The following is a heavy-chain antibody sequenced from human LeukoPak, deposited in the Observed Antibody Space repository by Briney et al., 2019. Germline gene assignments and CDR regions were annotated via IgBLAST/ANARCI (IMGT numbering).Heavy chain of an antibody. CDR3: ARGRYEFSAGMDV. CDR2: IYIGGRT. J-gene: IGHJ6*02. CDR1: GFTVSGNY. Sequence: GGSLRLSCAASGFTVSGNYMSWVRLAPGKGLEWVSVIYIGGRTNYADSVRGGFTISRDNSKNTLYLQMNSLRAEDTAVYYCARGRYEFSAGMDVWGQGTTVTVSS. D-gene: IGHD5-12*01. V-gene: IGHV3-53*01.